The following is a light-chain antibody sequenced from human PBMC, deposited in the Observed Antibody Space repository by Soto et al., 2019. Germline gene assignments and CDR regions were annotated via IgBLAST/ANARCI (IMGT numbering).Light chain of an antibody. CDR2: GDS. J-gene: IGLJ2*01. V-gene: IGLV1-40*01. CDR1: SSNIGSGYD. Sequence: QSVLTQPPSVSGAPGQRVTISCIGSSSNIGSGYDVHWYQQFPRTAPKLLISGDSNRPAGVPDRFAGSKSGTSASLAITGLQPEEEADYYCQSYDSSLSGVIFGGGTKLTVL. CDR3: QSYDSSLSGVI.